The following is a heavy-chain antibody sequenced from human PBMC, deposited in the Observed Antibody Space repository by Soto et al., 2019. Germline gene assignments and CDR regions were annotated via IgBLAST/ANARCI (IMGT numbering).Heavy chain of an antibody. D-gene: IGHD3-3*01. CDR2: IKQDGSEK. CDR3: ARAYYDFWSGENWFDP. Sequence: EVQLAESGGGLVQPGGSLRLSCAASGFTFSSYWMSWVRQAPGKGLEWVANIKQDGSEKYYVDSVKGRFTISRDNAKNSLYLQMNSLRAEDTAVYYCARAYYDFWSGENWFDPWGQGTLVTVSS. V-gene: IGHV3-7*04. CDR1: GFTFSSYW. J-gene: IGHJ5*02.